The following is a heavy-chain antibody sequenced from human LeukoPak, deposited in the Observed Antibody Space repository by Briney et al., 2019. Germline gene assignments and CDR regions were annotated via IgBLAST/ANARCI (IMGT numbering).Heavy chain of an antibody. CDR2: INHSGST. J-gene: IGHJ6*02. CDR3: ARSTPYGMDV. V-gene: IGHV4-34*01. Sequence: SETLSLTCAVYGGSFTGYYWSWIRQPPGKGLEWIREINHSGSTNYNPSLKSRVTISVDTSKNQFSLKLSSVTAADTAVYYCARSTPYGMDVWGQGTTVTVSS. D-gene: IGHD5/OR15-5a*01. CDR1: GGSFTGYY.